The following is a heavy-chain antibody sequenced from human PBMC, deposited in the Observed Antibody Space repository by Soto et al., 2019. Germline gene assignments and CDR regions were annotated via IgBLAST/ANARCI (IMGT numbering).Heavy chain of an antibody. CDR3: AKDRGPCSGNKCSSLYYYYGMDV. J-gene: IGHJ6*02. D-gene: IGHD2-15*01. CDR1: GFKFGDYA. CDR2: VSWNSEIV. V-gene: IGHV3-9*01. Sequence: PGGSLRLSCEASGFKFGDYAMHWVRQAPGKGLEWVSGVSWNSEIVGYADSVKGRFTISGDNAKNSLYLEMNSLRTEDTALYYCAKDRGPCSGNKCSSLYYYYGMDVWGQGTTVTVSS.